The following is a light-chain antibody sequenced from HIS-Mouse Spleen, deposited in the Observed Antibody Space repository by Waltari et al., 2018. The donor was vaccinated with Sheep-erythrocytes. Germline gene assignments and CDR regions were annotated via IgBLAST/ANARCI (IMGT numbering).Light chain of an antibody. J-gene: IGLJ1*01. V-gene: IGLV2-11*01. CDR1: SSDVGGYNY. CDR3: CSYAGSYNHV. CDR2: DVI. Sequence: QSALTQPRSVSGSPGQSVTISCTGTSSDVGGYNYVYWYQQPPGKAPKLIIYDVIKRPSGVPDRFSGSKSGNTASLTISGLQAEDEADYYCCSYAGSYNHVFATGTKVTVL.